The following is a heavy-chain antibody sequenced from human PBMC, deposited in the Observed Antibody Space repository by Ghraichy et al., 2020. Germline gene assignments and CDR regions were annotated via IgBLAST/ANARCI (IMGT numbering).Heavy chain of an antibody. J-gene: IGHJ4*02. CDR2: ISSSGSTM. V-gene: IGHV3-48*03. Sequence: GGSLRLSCAASGFTFSKYEMNWVRQAPGKGLEWVSYISSSGSTMYHADSVKGRLTIPRDNAKSSMYLQINSLRAEDTAVYYCARDGDASSGDGQNYWGLGTLVTVSS. CDR1: GFTFSKYE. D-gene: IGHD6-19*01. CDR3: ARDGDASSGDGQNY.